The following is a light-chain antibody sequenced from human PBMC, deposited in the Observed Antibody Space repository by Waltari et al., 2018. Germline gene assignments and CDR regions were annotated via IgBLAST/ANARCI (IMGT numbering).Light chain of an antibody. CDR3: SSYGGSNNWV. V-gene: IGLV2-8*01. CDR1: RRDVGGYTS. CDR2: EVS. J-gene: IGLJ3*02. Sequence: QSALTQPPSASGSPGQSVTISCTGTRRDVGGYTSVSWYQQRPGKVPKLMISEVSKRPSGVPDRFSGSKSGNTASLTVSGLQAEDGAQYYCSSYGGSNNWVFGGGTKLTVL.